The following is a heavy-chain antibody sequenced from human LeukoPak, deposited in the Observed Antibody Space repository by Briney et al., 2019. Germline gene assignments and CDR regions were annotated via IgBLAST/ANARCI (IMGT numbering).Heavy chain of an antibody. V-gene: IGHV3-7*01. CDR2: IKQDGSEK. CDR3: ARVVIKVYYYCMDV. Sequence: GGSLRLSCVASGFTFSSRDWMTWVRQAPGKGLEWVANIKQDGSEKNYVDSVKGRFTISRDNAKNSVDLQMNSLRVEDTAVYYCARVVIKVYYYCMDVWGKGTTVTVS. J-gene: IGHJ6*03. CDR1: GFTFSSRDW.